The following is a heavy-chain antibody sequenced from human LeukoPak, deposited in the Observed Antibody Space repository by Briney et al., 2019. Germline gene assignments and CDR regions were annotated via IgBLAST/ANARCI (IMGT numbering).Heavy chain of an antibody. V-gene: IGHV3-48*01. D-gene: IGHD3-9*01. Sequence: PGGSLRLSCAASGFTFSSYSMNWVRQAPGKGLEWVSYISSSSSTIYYADSVKGRFTISRDNSKNTLYLQMNSLRAEDTAVYYCAKDLGPLTGYYPSYYYYGMDVWGQGTTVTVSS. CDR1: GFTFSSYS. CDR2: ISSSSSTI. J-gene: IGHJ6*02. CDR3: AKDLGPLTGYYPSYYYYGMDV.